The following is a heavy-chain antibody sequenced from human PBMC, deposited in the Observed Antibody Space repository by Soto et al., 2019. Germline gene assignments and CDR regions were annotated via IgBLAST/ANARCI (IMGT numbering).Heavy chain of an antibody. Sequence: ASVKVSCKASGYTFTSYGISWVRQAPGQGLEWMGWISAYNGNTNYAQKLQGRVTITRDMSTSTAYMELSSLRSEDTAVYYCAADGSRFLERSPGVFDYWGQGTLVTVSS. D-gene: IGHD3-3*01. CDR3: AADGSRFLERSPGVFDY. CDR1: GYTFTSYG. V-gene: IGHV1-18*01. J-gene: IGHJ4*02. CDR2: ISAYNGNT.